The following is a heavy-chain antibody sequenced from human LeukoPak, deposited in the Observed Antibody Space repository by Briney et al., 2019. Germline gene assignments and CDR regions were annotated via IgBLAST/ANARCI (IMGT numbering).Heavy chain of an antibody. Sequence: GGSLRLSCAASGFXFSSYAMNWVRQAPGKGLEWVSGISGSSGTTYYADSVTGRFTISRDNSKNTLYLQMNSLRAEDTAVYYCAKALGYRYGPNDAFDIWGQGTMVTVSS. CDR2: ISGSSGTT. J-gene: IGHJ3*02. V-gene: IGHV3-23*01. D-gene: IGHD5-18*01. CDR3: AKALGYRYGPNDAFDI. CDR1: GFXFSSYA.